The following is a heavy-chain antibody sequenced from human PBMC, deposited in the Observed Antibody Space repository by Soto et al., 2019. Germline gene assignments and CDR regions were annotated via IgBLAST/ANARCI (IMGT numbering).Heavy chain of an antibody. CDR1: GFTFSSYA. J-gene: IGHJ6*02. Sequence: QVQLVESGGGVVQPGRSLRLSCAASGFTFSSYAMHWVRQAPGKGLEWVAVISYDGSNKYYADSVKGRFIISRDNSKNTLYLQMNSLRAEDTAVYYCARELAATNYYYYGMDVWGQGTTVTVSS. CDR2: ISYDGSNK. CDR3: ARELAATNYYYYGMDV. V-gene: IGHV3-30-3*01. D-gene: IGHD6-25*01.